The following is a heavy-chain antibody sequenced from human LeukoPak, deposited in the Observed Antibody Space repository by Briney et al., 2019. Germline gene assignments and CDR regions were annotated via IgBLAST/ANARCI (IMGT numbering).Heavy chain of an antibody. CDR3: ARDEYSGYGIFDY. J-gene: IGHJ4*02. D-gene: IGHD5-12*01. CDR1: GFTFSSYS. Sequence: GGSLRLSCAASGFTFSSYSMNWVRQAPGKGLEWVSSISSSSSYIYYADSVKGRFTISRDNAKNSLYLQMNSLRAEDTAVYYCARDEYSGYGIFDYWGQGTLVTVSS. V-gene: IGHV3-21*01. CDR2: ISSSSSYI.